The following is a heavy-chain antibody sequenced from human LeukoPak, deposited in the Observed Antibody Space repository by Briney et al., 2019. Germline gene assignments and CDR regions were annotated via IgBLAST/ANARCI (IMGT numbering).Heavy chain of an antibody. D-gene: IGHD6-13*01. V-gene: IGHV3-74*01. Sequence: GGSLRLSCAASGFTVSSKYMSWVRQAPGKGLVWVSRIRPDGSATSYAESVKGRLTISRDNAKNTVYLQVNSLRAEDTAVYYCARVPAAAPGQGIDYWGQGTLVTVSS. CDR1: GFTVSSKY. CDR2: IRPDGSAT. CDR3: ARVPAAAPGQGIDY. J-gene: IGHJ4*02.